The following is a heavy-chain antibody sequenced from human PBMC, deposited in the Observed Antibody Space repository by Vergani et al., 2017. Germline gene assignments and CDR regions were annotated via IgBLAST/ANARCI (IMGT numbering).Heavy chain of an antibody. D-gene: IGHD3-3*01. CDR3: ASLWSGYYNSLFDY. CDR1: GGSFSGYY. CDR2: INHSGST. V-gene: IGHV4-34*01. J-gene: IGHJ4*02. Sequence: QVQLQQWGAGLLKPSETLSLTCAVYGGSFSGYYWSWIRQPPGKGLEWIGEINHSGSTNYNPSLKSRVTISVDTSKNQFSLTLSSVTAADTAVYYCASLWSGYYNSLFDYWGQGTLVTVSS.